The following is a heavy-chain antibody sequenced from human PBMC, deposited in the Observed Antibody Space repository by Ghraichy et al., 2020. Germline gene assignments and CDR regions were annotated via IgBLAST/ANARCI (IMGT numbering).Heavy chain of an antibody. D-gene: IGHD6-13*01. V-gene: IGHV3-48*01. CDR3: ARLPLPRKAAVGDWYFDL. CDR2: ITGSSITI. J-gene: IGHJ2*01. Sequence: GGSLRLSCEGSGFSFSDYSMIWVRLTPRKALEWVSYITGSSITIFYTDSVKGRFTISRDNAKDSLYLQMNSLRAADTAVYYCARLPLPRKAAVGDWYFDLWGRGTLVIISS. CDR1: GFSFSDYS.